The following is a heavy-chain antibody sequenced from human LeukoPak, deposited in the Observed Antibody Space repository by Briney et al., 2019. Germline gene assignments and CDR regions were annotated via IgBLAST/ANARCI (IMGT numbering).Heavy chain of an antibody. CDR1: GYTLTEFS. D-gene: IGHD1-26*01. J-gene: IGHJ4*02. CDR3: ALGATGTCPLDY. Sequence: ASVKVSCKVSGYTLTEFSMHWVRQAPGKGLEWMGGFDPEDGETIYAQKFQGRVTMTEDTSTDTAYMELSSLRSGDTAVYYCALGATGTCPLDYWGQGTLVTVSS. V-gene: IGHV1-24*01. CDR2: FDPEDGET.